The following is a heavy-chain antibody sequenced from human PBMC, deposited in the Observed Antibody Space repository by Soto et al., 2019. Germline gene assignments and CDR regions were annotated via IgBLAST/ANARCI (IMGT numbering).Heavy chain of an antibody. CDR1: GFTFSSYA. CDR3: ARSTTVTTPGFSSLDY. J-gene: IGHJ4*02. Sequence: EVQLLESGGGLVQPGGSLRLSCAASGFTFSSYAMSWVRQAPGKGLEWVSAISGSGGSTYYADSVKGRFTISRDNSKNTLYLQMNSLRAEDTAVYYCARSTTVTTPGFSSLDYWGQGTLVTVSS. D-gene: IGHD4-17*01. V-gene: IGHV3-23*01. CDR2: ISGSGGST.